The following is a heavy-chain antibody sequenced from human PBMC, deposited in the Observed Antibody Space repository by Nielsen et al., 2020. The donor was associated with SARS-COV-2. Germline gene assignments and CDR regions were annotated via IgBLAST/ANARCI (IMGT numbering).Heavy chain of an antibody. J-gene: IGHJ6*02. V-gene: IGHV4-34*01. D-gene: IGHD3-10*01. CDR2: INHSGST. Sequence: WIRQPPGKGLEWIGEINHSGSTNYNPSLKSRVTISVDTSKNQFSLKLSSVTAADTAVYYCARGSISMARGVIQNYYYYYGMDVWGQGTTVTVSS. CDR3: ARGSISMARGVIQNYYYYYGMDV.